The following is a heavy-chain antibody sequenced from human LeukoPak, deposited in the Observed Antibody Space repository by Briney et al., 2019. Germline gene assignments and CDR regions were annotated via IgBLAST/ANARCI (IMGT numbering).Heavy chain of an antibody. V-gene: IGHV3-11*01. CDR1: GFTFSDHY. J-gene: IGHJ4*01. D-gene: IGHD4-17*01. CDR2: ITSSGRST. CDR3: RRDPDYGDPD. Sequence: GGSLRLSCTASGFTFSDHYMTWMRQAPGKGLEWISYITSSGRSTDYADSVKGRFIISRDNAKNSLFLQMSSLRVEDTAVYYCRRDPDYGDPDWGQGTLVTVFS.